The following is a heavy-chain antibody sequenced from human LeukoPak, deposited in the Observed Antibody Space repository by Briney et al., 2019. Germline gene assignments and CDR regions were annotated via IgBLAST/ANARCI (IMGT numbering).Heavy chain of an antibody. J-gene: IGHJ5*02. CDR3: ARDYLEAQSVNWFDP. V-gene: IGHV1-2*02. Sequence: ASVKVSCKASGYTFTGYYMHWVRQAPGQGLEWMGWINPNSGGTNYAQKFQGRVTMTGDTSISTAYMELSRLRSDDTAVYYCARDYLEAQSVNWFDPWGQGTLVTVSS. CDR1: GYTFTGYY. CDR2: INPNSGGT. D-gene: IGHD3-3*01.